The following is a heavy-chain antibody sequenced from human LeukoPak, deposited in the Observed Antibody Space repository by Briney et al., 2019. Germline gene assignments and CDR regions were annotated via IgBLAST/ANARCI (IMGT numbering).Heavy chain of an antibody. CDR3: ATVDERYLTQQVDYNGMDV. V-gene: IGHV1-24*01. D-gene: IGHD6-13*01. J-gene: IGHJ6*02. Sequence: ASVKVSCKVSGYTLTELSMNWVRQAPGKGLEWMGGFDPEDGKTIYAQNFQGRVTMTEDTSTDTAYMELNSLRYEDTAVYYCATVDERYLTQQVDYNGMDVWGQGTTVTVSS. CDR1: GYTLTELS. CDR2: FDPEDGKT.